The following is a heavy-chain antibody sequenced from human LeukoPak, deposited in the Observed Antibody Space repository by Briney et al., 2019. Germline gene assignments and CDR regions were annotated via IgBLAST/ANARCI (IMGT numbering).Heavy chain of an antibody. CDR2: IYYSGST. CDR3: ASWRIAAEAVFQH. J-gene: IGHJ1*01. Sequence: KPSETLSLTCGVSGGAITNYYWNWIRQAPGKGLEWIGYIYYSGSTNYNPSLKSRVTISVDKSKNQFSLKLSSVTAADTAVYYCASWRIAAEAVFQHWGQGTLVTVSS. V-gene: IGHV4-59*12. CDR1: GGAITNYY. D-gene: IGHD6-13*01.